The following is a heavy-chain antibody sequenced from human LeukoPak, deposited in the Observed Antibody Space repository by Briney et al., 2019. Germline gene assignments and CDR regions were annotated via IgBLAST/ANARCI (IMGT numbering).Heavy chain of an antibody. CDR2: IYYSGGT. CDR3: ARSYRYDSSGWYY. J-gene: IGHJ4*02. D-gene: IGHD6-19*01. Sequence: SETLSLTCTVSGGSISSSSYYWGWIRQPPGKGLEWIGSIYYSGGTYYNPSLKSRVTISVDTSKNQFSLKLSSVTAADTAVYYCARSYRYDSSGWYYWGQGTLVTVSS. CDR1: GGSISSSSYY. V-gene: IGHV4-39*01.